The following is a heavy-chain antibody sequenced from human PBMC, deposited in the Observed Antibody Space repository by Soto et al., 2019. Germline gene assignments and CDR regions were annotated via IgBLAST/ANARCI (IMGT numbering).Heavy chain of an antibody. V-gene: IGHV4-59*01. CDR3: ARGIFGVVTFPIFDY. D-gene: IGHD3-3*01. CDR2: VYYTGST. Sequence: SETLSLTCSVSGGSISGSYWSWIRQSPGKGLEWLGYVYYTGSTNYSPSLRSRVSISVDTSKNEFSLRLSSVTAADTAVYYCARGIFGVVTFPIFDYWGQGTLVTVSS. J-gene: IGHJ4*02. CDR1: GGSISGSY.